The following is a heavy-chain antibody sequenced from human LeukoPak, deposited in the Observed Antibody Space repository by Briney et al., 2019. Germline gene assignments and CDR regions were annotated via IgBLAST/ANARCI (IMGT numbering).Heavy chain of an antibody. CDR3: ARDLREVVVAASDY. CDR1: GFTFSSYA. J-gene: IGHJ4*02. CDR2: MSYDGSNK. V-gene: IGHV3-30-3*01. Sequence: PGGSLRLSCAASGFTFSSYAMHWVRQAPGKGLEWVAVMSYDGSNKYYADSVKGRFTISRDNSKNTLYLQMNSLRAEDTAVYYCARDLREVVVAASDYWGQGTLVTVSS. D-gene: IGHD2-15*01.